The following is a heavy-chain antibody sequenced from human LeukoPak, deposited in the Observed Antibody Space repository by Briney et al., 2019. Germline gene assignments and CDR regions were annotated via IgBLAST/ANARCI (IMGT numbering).Heavy chain of an antibody. V-gene: IGHV1-69*13. CDR1: GYTFSSYA. D-gene: IGHD4-11*01. CDR2: IIPIFGPA. CDR3: ARGRVSSSTWYSTYYYFFYMDF. Sequence: ASVKVSCKASGYTFSSYAFSWVRQAPGHGLEWMGGIIPIFGPANYAQKFQGRVTIVADESTSTAYMELSSLRSEDTAVHYCARGRVSSSTWYSTYYYFFYMDFWGKGTTVTVSS. J-gene: IGHJ6*03.